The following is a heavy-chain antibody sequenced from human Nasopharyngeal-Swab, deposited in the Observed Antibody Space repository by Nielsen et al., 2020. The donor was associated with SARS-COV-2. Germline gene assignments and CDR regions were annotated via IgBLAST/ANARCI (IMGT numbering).Heavy chain of an antibody. Sequence: SVKVSCKASGFTFTSSAVQWVRQARGQRLEWIGWIVVGSGNTNYAQKFQERVTITRDVSTSTVYMELSSLRSEDTAVYYCAADLARTTGTTNWGQGTLVTVSS. V-gene: IGHV1-58*01. CDR1: GFTFTSSA. CDR3: AADLARTTGTTN. D-gene: IGHD1-1*01. J-gene: IGHJ4*02. CDR2: IVVGSGNT.